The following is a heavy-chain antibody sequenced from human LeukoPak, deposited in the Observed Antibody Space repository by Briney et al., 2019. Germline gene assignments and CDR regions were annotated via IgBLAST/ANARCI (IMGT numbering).Heavy chain of an antibody. CDR3: AKGSARDMPYYDYMDV. CDR1: GYRLTRHG. D-gene: IGHD2-15*01. J-gene: IGHJ6*03. Sequence: ASVKVSCKHSGYRLTRHGTSRLRQAPGQGLEWMGWISAYNGNTNYAQKLQGRVTMTTDTSMSTAYMELTRQISDDTAVYTGAKGSARDMPYYDYMDVWGKGTTVTVSS. CDR2: ISAYNGNT. V-gene: IGHV1-18*01.